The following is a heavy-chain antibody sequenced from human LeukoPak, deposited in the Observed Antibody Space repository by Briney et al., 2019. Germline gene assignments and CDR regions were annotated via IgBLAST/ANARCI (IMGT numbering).Heavy chain of an antibody. Sequence: GGSLRLSCAASGFTFSNYAMSWVRQAPGRGLEWVSTISGSGGSTYYADSVKGRFTISRDNSKNTLYLQMNSLRAEDTAVYYCAKVGGYYYDSSGYALWGQGTMVTVSS. D-gene: IGHD3-22*01. CDR2: ISGSGGST. CDR3: AKVGGYYYDSSGYAL. J-gene: IGHJ3*01. V-gene: IGHV3-23*01. CDR1: GFTFSNYA.